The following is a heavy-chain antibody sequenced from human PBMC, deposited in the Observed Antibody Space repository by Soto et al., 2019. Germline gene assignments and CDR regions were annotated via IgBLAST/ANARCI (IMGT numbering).Heavy chain of an antibody. CDR1: GGSISSYY. D-gene: IGHD2-2*01. CDR3: ARGIVVVPAAMFYMDI. CDR2: IYYSGST. V-gene: IGHV4-59*01. Sequence: SETLSLTCTVSGGSISSYYCSWIRQPPGKGLEWIGYIYYSGSTNYNPSLKSRVTISVDTSKNQFSLKLSSVTAADTAVYYCARGIVVVPAAMFYMDIWGKGTTVTV. J-gene: IGHJ6*03.